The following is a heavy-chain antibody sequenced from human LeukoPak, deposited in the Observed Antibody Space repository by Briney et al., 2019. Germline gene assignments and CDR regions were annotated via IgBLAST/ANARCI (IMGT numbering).Heavy chain of an antibody. CDR3: AKGRNEIVPAAIDY. Sequence: GGSLRLSCAASGFTFSSYGMPWVRQAPGKGLEWVAVISYDGSNKYYADSVKGRFTISRDNSKNTLYLQMNSLRAEDTAVYYCAKGRNEIVPAAIDYWGQGTLVTVSS. J-gene: IGHJ4*02. D-gene: IGHD2-2*01. V-gene: IGHV3-30*18. CDR1: GFTFSSYG. CDR2: ISYDGSNK.